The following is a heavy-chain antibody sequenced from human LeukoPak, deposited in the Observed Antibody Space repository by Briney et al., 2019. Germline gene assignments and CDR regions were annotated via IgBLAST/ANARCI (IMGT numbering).Heavy chain of an antibody. CDR3: ARSDGYGLVGI. J-gene: IGHJ3*02. Sequence: SETLSLTCTVSGASISSGSNYWGWIRQPPGTTLEWIGSIYSSGSTYYNPSPKSRVIIIIDTPKNHFSLTLSSVTAADTAVYYCARSDGYGLVGIWGQGTMVTVSS. CDR2: IYSSGST. V-gene: IGHV4-39*07. D-gene: IGHD3-10*01. CDR1: GASISSGSNY.